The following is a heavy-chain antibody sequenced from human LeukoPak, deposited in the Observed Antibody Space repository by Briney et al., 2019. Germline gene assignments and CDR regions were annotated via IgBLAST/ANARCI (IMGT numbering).Heavy chain of an antibody. CDR1: GGTFSSYA. J-gene: IGHJ4*02. Sequence: SVKVSCKASGGTFSSYAISWVQQAPGQGLEWMGGIIPIFGTANYAQKFQGRVTITTDESTSTAYMELSSLRSEDTAVYYCARGSTPEHKYYFDYWGQGTLVTVSS. CDR3: ARGSTPEHKYYFDY. V-gene: IGHV1-69*05. CDR2: IIPIFGTA.